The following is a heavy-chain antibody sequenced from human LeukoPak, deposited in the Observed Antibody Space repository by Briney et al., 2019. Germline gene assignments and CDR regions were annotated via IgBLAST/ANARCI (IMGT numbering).Heavy chain of an antibody. D-gene: IGHD2-15*01. J-gene: IGHJ4*02. V-gene: IGHV3-33*01. Sequence: GGSLRLSCAASGFTFSSYGMHWVRQAPGKGLEWVAVIWYDGSNKYYADSVKGRFTISRDNSKNTLYPQMNSLRAEDTAVYYCARVHVVVAATTTVGGGFDYWGQGTLVTVSS. CDR1: GFTFSSYG. CDR2: IWYDGSNK. CDR3: ARVHVVVAATTTVGGGFDY.